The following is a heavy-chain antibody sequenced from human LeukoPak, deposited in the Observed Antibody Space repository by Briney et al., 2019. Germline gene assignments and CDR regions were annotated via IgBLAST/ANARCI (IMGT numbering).Heavy chain of an antibody. Sequence: ASVKVSCKASGYTFTSYAMHWVRQAPGQRLEWMGWINAGNGNTKYSQKFQGRVTITRDTSASTAYMELSSLRSEDTAVYYCAMNCDFWSGYYYFDYWGQGTLVTVSS. CDR3: AMNCDFWSGYYYFDY. V-gene: IGHV1-3*01. CDR1: GYTFTSYA. D-gene: IGHD3-3*01. CDR2: INAGNGNT. J-gene: IGHJ4*02.